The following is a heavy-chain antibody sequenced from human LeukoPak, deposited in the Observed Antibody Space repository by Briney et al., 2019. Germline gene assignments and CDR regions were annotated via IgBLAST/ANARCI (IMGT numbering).Heavy chain of an antibody. D-gene: IGHD4-11*01. CDR3: AEGPYSRMYYFDY. CDR2: ISGSGGST. CDR1: GFTFSSYA. Sequence: PGGSLRLSCAASGFTFSSYAMSWVRQAPGKGLEWVSAISGSGGSTYYADSVKGRFTISRDNSKNTLYLQMNSLRAEDTAVYYCAEGPYSRMYYFDYWGQGTLVTVSS. V-gene: IGHV3-23*01. J-gene: IGHJ4*02.